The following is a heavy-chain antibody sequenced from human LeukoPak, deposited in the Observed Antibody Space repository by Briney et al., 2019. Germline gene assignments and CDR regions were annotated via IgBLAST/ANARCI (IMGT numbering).Heavy chain of an antibody. Sequence: PGGSLRLSCVASGFTFSSYWMSWVRQAPGKGLEWVANIKQDGSEKYYVDSVKGRFTISRDNAKNSLYLQMNSLRAEDTAVYYCARDVYDFWSGYYPGDYWGQGTLVTVSS. J-gene: IGHJ4*02. CDR2: IKQDGSEK. CDR1: GFTFSSYW. D-gene: IGHD3-3*01. CDR3: ARDVYDFWSGYYPGDY. V-gene: IGHV3-7*01.